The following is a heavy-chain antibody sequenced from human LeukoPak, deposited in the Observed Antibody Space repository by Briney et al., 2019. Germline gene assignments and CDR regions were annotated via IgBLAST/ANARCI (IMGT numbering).Heavy chain of an antibody. V-gene: IGHV4-38-2*02. CDR1: GYSISSGYY. D-gene: IGHD1-26*01. CDR2: IYHSGST. Sequence: SETLSLTCTVSGYSISSGYYWGWIRQPPGKGLEWIGSIYHSGSTYYNPSLKSRVTISVDTSKNQFSLKLSSVTAADTAVYYCARVWVEEQWELLTFDYWGQGTLVTVSS. CDR3: ARVWVEEQWELLTFDY. J-gene: IGHJ4*02.